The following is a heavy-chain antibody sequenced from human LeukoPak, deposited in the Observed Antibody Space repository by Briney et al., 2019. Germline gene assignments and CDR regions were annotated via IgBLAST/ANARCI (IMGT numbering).Heavy chain of an antibody. CDR1: GFTFSSYT. D-gene: IGHD6-13*01. V-gene: IGHV3-21*01. CDR3: AREACSSWPNFDY. CDR2: ISSSSGYV. J-gene: IGHJ4*02. Sequence: GGSLRPSCAASGFTFSSYTMSWVRQAPGKGLEWVSSISSSSGYVYYAHSVKGRFTISTDNATNTLYLQMSSLRAEDTAVYYCAREACSSWPNFDYWGQGTLVTVSS.